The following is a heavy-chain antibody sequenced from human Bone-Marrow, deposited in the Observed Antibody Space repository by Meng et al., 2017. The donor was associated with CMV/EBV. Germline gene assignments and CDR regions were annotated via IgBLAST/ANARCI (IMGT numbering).Heavy chain of an antibody. J-gene: IGHJ4*02. CDR3: AKDGVTVVPAANEYYFDY. CDR1: GFTFSSYW. D-gene: IGHD2-2*01. Sequence: GESLKISCAASGFTFSSYWMSWVRQAPGKGLEWVANIKQDGSEKYYVDSVKGRFTISRDNSKNTLYLQMNSLRAEDTAVYYCAKDGVTVVPAANEYYFDYWGQGTLVTVSS. CDR2: IKQDGSEK. V-gene: IGHV3-7*01.